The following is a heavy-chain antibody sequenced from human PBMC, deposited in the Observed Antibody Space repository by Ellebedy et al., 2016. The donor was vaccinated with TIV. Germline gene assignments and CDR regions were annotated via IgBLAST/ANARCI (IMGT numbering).Heavy chain of an antibody. Sequence: ASVKVSCKASGDTFSTYAINWVRQAPGQGLVWMGRIIPTLGTTFYAQNFQGRLTLTADRSTGTAYMELSSLRSEDTAIYYCATWAAYSGFSGTFQGPYDYWGQGALVTVSS. D-gene: IGHD5-12*01. J-gene: IGHJ4*02. CDR1: GDTFSTYA. V-gene: IGHV1-69*04. CDR2: IIPTLGTT. CDR3: ATWAAYSGFSGTFQGPYDY.